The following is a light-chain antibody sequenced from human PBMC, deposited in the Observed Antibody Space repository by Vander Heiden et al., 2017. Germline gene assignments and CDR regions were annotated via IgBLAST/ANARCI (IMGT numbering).Light chain of an antibody. CDR1: RSDVGGYNY. J-gene: IGLJ2*01. Sequence: QSALTQPASVSGSPGPSITISCTGTRSDVGGYNYVSWYQQHPGKAPKLMIYEVSNRPSGVSNRCSGSKSGNTASLTISGLQAEDEADYYCSSYTSSSTLVVFGGGTKLTVL. V-gene: IGLV2-14*01. CDR3: SSYTSSSTLVV. CDR2: EVS.